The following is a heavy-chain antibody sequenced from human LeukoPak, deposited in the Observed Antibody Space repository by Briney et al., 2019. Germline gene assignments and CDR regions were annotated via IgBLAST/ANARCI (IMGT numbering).Heavy chain of an antibody. CDR3: AKSGIFQGYYFYSMDV. D-gene: IGHD2-15*01. Sequence: GGSLRLSCAASGFNFDDYAMHWVRQAPGKGLEWVSGISWNSDKIVYADSVKGRFTISRDNAKKSLYLQMNSPRPEDTALYFCAKSGIFQGYYFYSMDVWGKGTTVTISS. CDR2: ISWNSDKI. V-gene: IGHV3-9*01. J-gene: IGHJ6*03. CDR1: GFNFDDYA.